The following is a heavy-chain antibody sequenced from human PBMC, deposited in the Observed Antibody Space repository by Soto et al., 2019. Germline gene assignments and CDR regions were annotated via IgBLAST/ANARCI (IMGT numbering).Heavy chain of an antibody. D-gene: IGHD3-22*01. CDR2: ISFDGTNK. CDR1: GFTFSDYG. CDR3: TKDRSRYYYDSSHKY. J-gene: IGHJ4*02. Sequence: GGSLRLSCAASGFTFSDYGTHWVRQAPGKGLEWVAVISFDGTNKYYSDSVKGRFNISRDNSKNTLYLQMNSLRVEDTAVYYCTKDRSRYYYDSSHKYWGQGTLVTVSS. V-gene: IGHV3-30*18.